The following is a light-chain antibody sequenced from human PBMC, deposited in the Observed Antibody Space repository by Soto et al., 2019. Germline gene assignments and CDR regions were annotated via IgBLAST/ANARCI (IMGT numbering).Light chain of an antibody. CDR3: QQSRTWT. Sequence: EIVMTQSPATLSVSPGERATLSCRASQSVSSSYLAWYQQKPGQAPRLLIYGASSRATGIPDRFSGSGSGTDFTLTISRLEPEDFAVYYCQQSRTWTFGQGTKVDIK. CDR1: QSVSSSY. CDR2: GAS. V-gene: IGKV3-20*01. J-gene: IGKJ1*01.